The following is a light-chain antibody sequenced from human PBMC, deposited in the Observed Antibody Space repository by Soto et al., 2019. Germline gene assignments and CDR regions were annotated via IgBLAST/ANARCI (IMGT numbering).Light chain of an antibody. CDR1: SGHSSYI. Sequence: QPVLTQSSSASASLGSSVKLTCTLSSGHSSYIIAWHQQQPGKAPRYLMKLEGSGSYNKGSGTPDHFSGSSSGADRYLTISNLQFEDEADYYCETWDSNTRVFGGGTKLTVL. J-gene: IGLJ3*02. V-gene: IGLV4-60*02. CDR2: LEGSGSY. CDR3: ETWDSNTRV.